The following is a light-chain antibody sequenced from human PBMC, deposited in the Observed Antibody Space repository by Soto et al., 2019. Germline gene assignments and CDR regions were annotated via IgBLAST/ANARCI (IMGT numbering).Light chain of an antibody. CDR1: SSDIGKNY. Sequence: QSVLTQPPSVSAAPGQKVTISCSGSSSDIGKNYVSWYQQLPGTAPKLLIYDNNKRPSGIPDRFSGSKSGTSATLGITGLQTGDEADYYCGTWDSSLTVGVFGGGTKVTV. J-gene: IGLJ3*02. V-gene: IGLV1-51*01. CDR2: DNN. CDR3: GTWDSSLTVGV.